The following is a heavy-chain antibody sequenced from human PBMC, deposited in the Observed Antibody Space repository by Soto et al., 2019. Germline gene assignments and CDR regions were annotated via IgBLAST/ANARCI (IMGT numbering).Heavy chain of an antibody. CDR3: ARTMGGIAAAGNDY. D-gene: IGHD6-13*01. CDR2: MNPNSGNT. V-gene: IGHV1-8*01. Sequence: QVQLVQSGAEVKKPGASVKVSCKASGYTFSTYDIDWVRLATGQGLEWMGSMNPNSGNTEYAQKFQGRVTMTRDTSISTAYMELSGLRSEDTAIYYCARTMGGIAAAGNDYWGQGTLVTVSS. CDR1: GYTFSTYD. J-gene: IGHJ4*02.